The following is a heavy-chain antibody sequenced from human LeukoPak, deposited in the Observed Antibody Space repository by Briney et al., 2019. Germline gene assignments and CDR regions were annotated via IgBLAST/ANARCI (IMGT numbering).Heavy chain of an antibody. V-gene: IGHV3-23*01. J-gene: IGHJ4*02. CDR2: ISDSGGRM. Sequence: PGGSLRLSCAASGFTFSSSAMSWVRQAPGKGLEWVAGISDSGGRMYYPDSVKGRFTISRDNSKTTLYLQMGSLRGDDTALYYCAKVLGYCSGGNCYIVDYWGQGTLVTVSS. D-gene: IGHD2-15*01. CDR1: GFTFSSSA. CDR3: AKVLGYCSGGNCYIVDY.